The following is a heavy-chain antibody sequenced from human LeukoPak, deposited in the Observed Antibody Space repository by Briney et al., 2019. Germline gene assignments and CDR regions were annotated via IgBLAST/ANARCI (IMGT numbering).Heavy chain of an antibody. CDR1: GGSISSGSYY. J-gene: IGHJ5*02. Sequence: SETLSLTCTVSGGSISSGSYYCGWVRQPPGKGLEWIVSIYYSGSTYYNPSLKSRVTISVDTSKTQFSLKLSSVAAADTAVYYCAGSYDSSWYSFRFDPWGQGTLVTVSS. D-gene: IGHD6-13*01. CDR3: AGSYDSSWYSFRFDP. CDR2: IYYSGST. V-gene: IGHV4-39*01.